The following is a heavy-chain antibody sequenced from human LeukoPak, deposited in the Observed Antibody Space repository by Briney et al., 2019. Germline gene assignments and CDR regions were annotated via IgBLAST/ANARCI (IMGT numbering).Heavy chain of an antibody. CDR2: ISYDGSNK. J-gene: IGHJ4*02. CDR3: ARAYDYDSSGYRRLDY. V-gene: IGHV3-30*04. Sequence: GGSLRLSCAASGFTFSSYAMHWVRQAPGKGLEWVAVISYDGSNKYYADSVKGRFTISRDNSKNTLYLQMNSLRAEDTAVYYCARAYDYDSSGYRRLDYWGQGTLVTVSS. CDR1: GFTFSSYA. D-gene: IGHD3-22*01.